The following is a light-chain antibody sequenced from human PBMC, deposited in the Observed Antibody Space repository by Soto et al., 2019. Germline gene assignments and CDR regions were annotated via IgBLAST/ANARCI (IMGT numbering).Light chain of an antibody. CDR3: CSYAGSYTLV. V-gene: IGLV2-11*01. CDR2: DVN. CDR1: SSDVGGYNS. J-gene: IGLJ3*02. Sequence: QSALTQPRSVSASPGQSVTISCTGTSSDVGGYNSVSWYQQAPGKAPKLIIYDVNKRPSGVPDRFSGSKSGNTASLTISGLQAEDEADYYCCSYAGSYTLVFGGGTKLTVL.